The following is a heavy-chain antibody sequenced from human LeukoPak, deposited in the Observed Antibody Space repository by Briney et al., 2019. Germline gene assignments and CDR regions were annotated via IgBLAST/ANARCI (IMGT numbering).Heavy chain of an antibody. CDR1: GYSISSGYY. Sequence: SETLSLTCAVSGYSISSGYYWGWIRQPPGKGLEWIGSIYHSGSTYYNPSLKSRVTISVDTSKNQFSLKLSSVTAADTAVYYWARGPWSGYSHWGQGTLVTVSS. J-gene: IGHJ4*02. D-gene: IGHD3-3*01. CDR2: IYHSGST. V-gene: IGHV4-38-2*01. CDR3: ARGPWSGYSH.